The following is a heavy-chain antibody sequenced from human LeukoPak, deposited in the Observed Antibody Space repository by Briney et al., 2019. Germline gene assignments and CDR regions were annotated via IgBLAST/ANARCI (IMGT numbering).Heavy chain of an antibody. Sequence: GASVKVSCKASGYTFTSYYMHWVRQAPGQGLEWMGIINPSGGSTSYAQKFQGRVTMTRDTSTSTVYMELSSLRAEDTAVYYCAKSVADWGSGWYGLDYWGQGTLVTVSS. CDR2: INPSGGST. CDR3: AKSVADWGSGWYGLDY. J-gene: IGHJ4*02. V-gene: IGHV1-46*01. D-gene: IGHD6-19*01. CDR1: GYTFTSYY.